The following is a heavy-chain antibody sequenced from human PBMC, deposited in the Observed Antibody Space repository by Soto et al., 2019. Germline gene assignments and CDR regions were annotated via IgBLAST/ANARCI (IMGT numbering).Heavy chain of an antibody. V-gene: IGHV1-2*02. J-gene: IGHJ6*02. Sequence: QVQLVQSGAEVKKPGASVKVSCKASGYTFTGYYMHWVRQAPGQGLEWMGWINPNSGGTNYAQKFQGRVTITADELTSTAYMELSSLRSEDTAVYYCARVRLVPAAADYHYYYYGMDVWGQGSTVTVSS. CDR1: GYTFTGYY. CDR2: INPNSGGT. CDR3: ARVRLVPAAADYHYYYYGMDV. D-gene: IGHD2-2*01.